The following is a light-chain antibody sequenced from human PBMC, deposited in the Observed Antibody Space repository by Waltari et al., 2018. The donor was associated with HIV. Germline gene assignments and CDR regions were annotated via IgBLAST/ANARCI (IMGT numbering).Light chain of an antibody. CDR1: SGHNNYA. CDR2: VGTNGSH. Sequence: QVVLTQSPPASASLGASVKLTCTLSSGHNNYAIAWHQQQPEKGPRYLMRVGTNGSHIKGDGIPDRFSSSRSGTERCLIISSLQSEDEADYYCQTWDTGIQVFGGGTKLTVL. J-gene: IGLJ3*02. V-gene: IGLV4-69*01. CDR3: QTWDTGIQV.